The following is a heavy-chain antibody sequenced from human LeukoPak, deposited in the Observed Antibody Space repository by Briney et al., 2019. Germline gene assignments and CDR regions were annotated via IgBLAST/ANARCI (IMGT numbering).Heavy chain of an antibody. CDR3: ARTYYYDSSGYSLFDY. J-gene: IGHJ4*02. CDR1: GGSFSGYY. Sequence: SETLSLTCAVYGGSFSGYYWSWIRQPPGKGLEWIGEINHSGSTNYNPSLKSRVTISVDTSKNQFSLKLSSVTAADTAVYYCARTYYYDSSGYSLFDYWGQGTLVTVSS. V-gene: IGHV4-34*01. D-gene: IGHD3-22*01. CDR2: INHSGST.